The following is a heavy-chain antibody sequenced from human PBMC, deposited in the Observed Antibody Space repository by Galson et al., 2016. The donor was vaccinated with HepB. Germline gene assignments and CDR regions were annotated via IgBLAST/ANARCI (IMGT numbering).Heavy chain of an antibody. Sequence: SLRLSCAAYGLPVSNDYMSWVRQAPGKGLKWVSVSYGDGRTYYAESVKGRFTISRDNAQNSLFLQMDSLKDEDTAVYYCARDPTAYSSGWYLYWGQGTLVTVSS. V-gene: IGHV3-53*01. CDR2: SYGDGRT. D-gene: IGHD6-19*01. J-gene: IGHJ4*02. CDR3: ARDPTAYSSGWYLY. CDR1: GLPVSNDY.